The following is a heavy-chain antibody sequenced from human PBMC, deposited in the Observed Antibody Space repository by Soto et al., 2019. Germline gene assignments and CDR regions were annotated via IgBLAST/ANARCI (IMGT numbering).Heavy chain of an antibody. J-gene: IGHJ4*02. CDR3: ARDPNPYYYDSSGYLDY. D-gene: IGHD3-22*01. V-gene: IGHV1-3*01. Sequence: ASVKVSCKASGYSFTNNDVSWVRQATGQGLEWMGWINAGNGNTKFSQKFQGRVTITRDTSASTAYMELSSLRSEDTAVYYCARDPNPYYYDSSGYLDYWGQGTLVTVSS. CDR1: GYSFTNND. CDR2: INAGNGNT.